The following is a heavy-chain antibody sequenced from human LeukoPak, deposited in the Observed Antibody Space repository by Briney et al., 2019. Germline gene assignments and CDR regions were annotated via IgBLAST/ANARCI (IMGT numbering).Heavy chain of an antibody. CDR2: IKQDGSEK. D-gene: IGHD3-16*02. Sequence: GGSLRLSCAASGFTFSSYWMTWVRQAPGKGLEWVANIKQDGSEKYYVDSVKGRFTISRDNAKNSLYLQMNSLRAEDTAVYYCARVRYLTPDAFDIWGQGTMVTVSS. CDR1: GFTFSSYW. J-gene: IGHJ3*02. CDR3: ARVRYLTPDAFDI. V-gene: IGHV3-7*01.